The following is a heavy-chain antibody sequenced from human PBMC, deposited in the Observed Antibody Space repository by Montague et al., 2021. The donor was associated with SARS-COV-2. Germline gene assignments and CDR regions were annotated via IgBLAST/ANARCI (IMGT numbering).Heavy chain of an antibody. CDR3: AKDSYYYGLGYGMDV. J-gene: IGHJ6*02. CDR2: SSGSDGGT. V-gene: IGHV3-23*01. CDR1: GFTFSNSA. Sequence: SLRLSYAASGFTFSNSAMNWVRQAPGKGLEWVSGSSGSDGGTHYADSVKGRFTISRDNSKNVLYLQMNSLRAEDTAPYYCAKDSYYYGLGYGMDVWGQGTTVTVSS. D-gene: IGHD3-10*01.